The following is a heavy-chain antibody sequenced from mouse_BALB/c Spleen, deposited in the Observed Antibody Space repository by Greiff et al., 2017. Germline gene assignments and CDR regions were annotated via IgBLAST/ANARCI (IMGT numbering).Heavy chain of an antibody. CDR2: IYPGNGDT. CDR3: ARERDYRYD. D-gene: IGHD2-14*01. CDR1: GYTFTSYN. J-gene: IGHJ3*01. Sequence: LQQPGAELVKPGASVKMSCKASGYTFTSYNMHWVKQTPGQGLEWIGAIYPGNGDTSYNQKFKGKATLTADKSSSTAYMQLSSLTSEDSAVYYCARERDYRYDWGQGTLVTVSA. V-gene: IGHV1-12*01.